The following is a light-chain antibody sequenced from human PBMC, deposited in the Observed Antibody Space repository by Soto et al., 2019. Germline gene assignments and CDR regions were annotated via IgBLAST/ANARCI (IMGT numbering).Light chain of an antibody. CDR2: GAS. V-gene: IGKV3-20*01. J-gene: IGKJ1*01. CDR1: QSVSNNY. Sequence: EIVLTQSPGTLSLSPGERATLSCRASQSVSNNYLAWYQQKPGQAPRLLIYGASNRATGIPVRFSGSGSGTDFTLTMSRLGPGDFAVYYCQQYGSSGTLGQGTKVEIK. CDR3: QQYGSSGT.